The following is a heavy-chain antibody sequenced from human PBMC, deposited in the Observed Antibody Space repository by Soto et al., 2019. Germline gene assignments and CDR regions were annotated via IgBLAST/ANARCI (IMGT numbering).Heavy chain of an antibody. D-gene: IGHD3-3*01. CDR1: GFTFSSYG. CDR2: ISYDGSNK. CDR3: AKDRPSLRFLQWLPNYYYYGMDV. Sequence: QVQLVESGGGVVQPGRSLRLSCAASGFTFSSYGMHWVRQAPGKGLEWVAVISYDGSNKYYVDSVKGRFTISRDNSKNKLYLQMNSLGAEDTAVYYCAKDRPSLRFLQWLPNYYYYGMDVWGQGTTVTVSS. J-gene: IGHJ6*02. V-gene: IGHV3-30*18.